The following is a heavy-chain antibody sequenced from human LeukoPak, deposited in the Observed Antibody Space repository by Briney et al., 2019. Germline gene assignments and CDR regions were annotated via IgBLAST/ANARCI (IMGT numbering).Heavy chain of an antibody. D-gene: IGHD6-19*01. V-gene: IGHV1-2*02. CDR3: ARDDFGYSSGWFHY. CDR1: GYTFTGYY. Sequence: ASVKVSCKASGYTFTGYYIHWVRQAPGQGLEWMGWINPNSGGTNYAQKFQGRVTMTRDTSISTAYMELSRLRSDDTAVYYCARDDFGYSSGWFHYWGQGTLVTVSS. CDR2: INPNSGGT. J-gene: IGHJ4*02.